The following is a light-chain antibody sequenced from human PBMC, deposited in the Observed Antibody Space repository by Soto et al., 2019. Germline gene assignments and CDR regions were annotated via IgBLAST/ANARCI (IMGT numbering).Light chain of an antibody. V-gene: IGKV3-20*01. Sequence: EIVLTQSPGTLSLSPGEEATLSCRASQSVDSNYLAWYQQKAGQSPRIIIYGATGRADGIPHRFSGSGSGTDFTLTISSLEPEDFAVYYCQQYGSSPSITFGQGTRLEIK. CDR2: GAT. J-gene: IGKJ5*01. CDR3: QQYGSSPSIT. CDR1: QSVDSNY.